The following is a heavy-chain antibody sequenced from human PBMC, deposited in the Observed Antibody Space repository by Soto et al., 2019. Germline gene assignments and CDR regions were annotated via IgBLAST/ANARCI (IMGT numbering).Heavy chain of an antibody. D-gene: IGHD2-15*01. J-gene: IGHJ6*02. CDR1: GFTFSSYA. Sequence: QVQLVESGGGVVQPGRSLRLSCAASGFTFSSYAMHWVRQAPGKGLEWVAVISYDGSNKYYADSVKGRFTISRDNSKNTLYLQMNSLRAEDTAVYFCARDIVVVVAATRAYYYYGMDAWGQGTTVTVSS. CDR2: ISYDGSNK. V-gene: IGHV3-30-3*01. CDR3: ARDIVVVVAATRAYYYYGMDA.